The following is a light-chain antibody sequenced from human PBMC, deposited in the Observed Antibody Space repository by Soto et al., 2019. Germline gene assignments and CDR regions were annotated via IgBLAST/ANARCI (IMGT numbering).Light chain of an antibody. CDR3: QQRSNWPPRFT. V-gene: IGKV3-11*01. CDR2: DAS. Sequence: EIVLTQSPGTLSLSPGERATLSCRASQSVSYYLAWYQQKPGQAPRLLIYDASSRATGVPDSFSGSGSGTDFTLTISSLEPEDFAVYSCQQRSNWPPRFTFGPGTKVDIK. CDR1: QSVSYY. J-gene: IGKJ3*01.